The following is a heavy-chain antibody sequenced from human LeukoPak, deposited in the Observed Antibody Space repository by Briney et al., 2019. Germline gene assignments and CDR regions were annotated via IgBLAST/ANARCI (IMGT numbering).Heavy chain of an antibody. J-gene: IGHJ3*02. D-gene: IGHD3-22*01. V-gene: IGHV3-7*01. CDR1: GFTFSSYW. CDR2: IKQDGSEK. Sequence: PGGSLRLSCAASGFTFSSYWMSWVRQAPGKGLEWVANIKQDGSEKYYVDSVKGRFTISRDNAKNSLYLQMNSLRAEDTAVYYCARDRRFVNWDSSGEKAFDIWGQGTMVTVPS. CDR3: ARDRRFVNWDSSGEKAFDI.